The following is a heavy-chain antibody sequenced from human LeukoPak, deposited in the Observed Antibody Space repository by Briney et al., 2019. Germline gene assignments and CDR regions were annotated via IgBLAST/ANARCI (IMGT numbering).Heavy chain of an antibody. D-gene: IGHD2-2*01. CDR2: ISGSGGST. V-gene: IGHV3-23*01. Sequence: PGGSLRLSCAASGFTFSSYAMSWVRQAPGKGLEWVSAISGSGGSTYYADSVKGRFTISRDNSKNTLYLQMNSLRAEDTAVYYCAKGGTGVVVPAVATTQAFDIWGQGTMVTVSS. CDR1: GFTFSSYA. J-gene: IGHJ3*02. CDR3: AKGGTGVVVPAVATTQAFDI.